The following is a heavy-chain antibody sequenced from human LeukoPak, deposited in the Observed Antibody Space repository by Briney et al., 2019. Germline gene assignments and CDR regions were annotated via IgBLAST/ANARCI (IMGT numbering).Heavy chain of an antibody. V-gene: IGHV3-66*01. J-gene: IGHJ6*03. CDR1: EFTVSGTY. Sequence: GGSLRLSCTASEFTVSGTYMAWVRQAPGEGLVWVSAIYSRGGMYDAASVRGRFTISRDTSRNTLDLQMNSLRLEDTAVYYCVKGSGIPGRHGYYYYLDVWGNGTTVTVSS. CDR3: VKGSGIPGRHGYYYYLDV. D-gene: IGHD3-10*01. CDR2: IYSRGGM.